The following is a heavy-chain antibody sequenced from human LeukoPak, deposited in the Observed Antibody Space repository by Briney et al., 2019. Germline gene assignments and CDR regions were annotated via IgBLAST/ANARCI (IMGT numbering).Heavy chain of an antibody. CDR3: ATVPGIIIAGYFAS. CDR2: VGSTGGTT. D-gene: IGHD3-10*02. J-gene: IGHJ4*02. CDR1: GFTFTSSA. V-gene: IGHV3-23*01. Sequence: GGSLRLSCVASGFTFTSSAMTWVRQAPGKGLEWVSVVGSTGGTTYYPDSVKGRFTISRDNAKNTMILQMNNLRVEDTAVYYCATVPGIIIAGYFASWGRGTLVAVSA.